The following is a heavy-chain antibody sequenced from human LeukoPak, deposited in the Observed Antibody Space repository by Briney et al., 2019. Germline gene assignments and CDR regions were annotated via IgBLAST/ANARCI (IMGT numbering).Heavy chain of an antibody. CDR1: GGSISSSNW. CDR3: ARGGLFNDILYGYSLTPPGY. J-gene: IGHJ4*02. Sequence: SETLTLTCAVSGGSISSSNWWSWVRQPPGKGLEWIGEIYHSGSTNYNPSLKSRVTISVDKSKNQFSLKLSSVTAADTAVYYCARGGLFNDILYGYSLTPPGYWGQGMLVTVSS. V-gene: IGHV4-4*02. CDR2: IYHSGST. D-gene: IGHD3-9*01.